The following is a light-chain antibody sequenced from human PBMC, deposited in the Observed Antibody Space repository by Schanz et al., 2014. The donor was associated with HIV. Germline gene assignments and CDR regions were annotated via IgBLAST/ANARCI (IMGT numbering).Light chain of an antibody. J-gene: IGLJ2*01. V-gene: IGLV1-40*01. Sequence: QSVLTQPPSVSAAPGQNFTISCTGSSSNIGTDYGVHWYQQLPGTAPQLLIYGNSNRPSGVPDRFSGSKSGTSASLAITGLQAEDEGDYFCAAWDDSLSGPLFGGGTKLTVL. CDR3: AAWDDSLSGPL. CDR2: GNS. CDR1: SSNIGTDYG.